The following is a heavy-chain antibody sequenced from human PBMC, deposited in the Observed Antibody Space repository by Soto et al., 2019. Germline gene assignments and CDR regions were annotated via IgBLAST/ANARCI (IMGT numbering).Heavy chain of an antibody. CDR3: ARPNPEYSGYDFYRGGWFDP. CDR2: IYYSGST. J-gene: IGHJ5*02. Sequence: ASETLSLTCTFSCDSISSGGFYWSWIRQQPGKGLGWIGYIYYSGSTYYNPSLKSRVTISVDTSKNQFSLKLSSVTAADTAVYYCARPNPEYSGYDFYRGGWFDPWGQGTLVTVSS. D-gene: IGHD5-12*01. CDR1: CDSISSGGFY. V-gene: IGHV4-31*03.